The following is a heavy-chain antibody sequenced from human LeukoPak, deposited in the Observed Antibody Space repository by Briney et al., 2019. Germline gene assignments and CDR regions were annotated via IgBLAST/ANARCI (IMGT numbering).Heavy chain of an antibody. CDR3: ARGLLWNY. D-gene: IGHD2-21*01. Sequence: SETLSLTCTVSGGSISSSSYYWGWIRQPPGKGLEWIGSIYYSGSTYYNPSLKSRVTISVDTSKNQFSLKLSSVTAADTAVYYCARGLLWNYWGQGTLVTVSS. V-gene: IGHV4-39*01. CDR1: GGSISSSSYY. CDR2: IYYSGST. J-gene: IGHJ4*02.